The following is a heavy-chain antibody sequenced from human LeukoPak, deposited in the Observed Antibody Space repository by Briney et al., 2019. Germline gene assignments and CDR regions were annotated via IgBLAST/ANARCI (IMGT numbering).Heavy chain of an antibody. CDR1: GGSISSSSYY. J-gene: IGHJ4*02. V-gene: IGHV4-39*07. CDR2: IYYSGST. Sequence: SETLSLTCTVSGGSISSSSYYWGWIRQPPGKGLEWIGSIYYSGSTYYNPSLKSRVTISVDTSKNQFSLKLSSVTAADTAVYYCASNLGYCSSTSCQLDYWGQGTLVTVSS. D-gene: IGHD2-2*01. CDR3: ASNLGYCSSTSCQLDY.